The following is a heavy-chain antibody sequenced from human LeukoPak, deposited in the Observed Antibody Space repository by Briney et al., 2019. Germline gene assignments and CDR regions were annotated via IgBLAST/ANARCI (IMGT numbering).Heavy chain of an antibody. D-gene: IGHD5-12*01. V-gene: IGHV4-59*12. CDR3: ARSGSGYLRYYFDY. CDR2: IHYSGST. Sequence: SETLSLTCTVSGGSISSYYWTWIRQPPGKGLVWIGYIHYSGSTYYNPSLRSRVTISVDTSKNQFSLKLSSVTAADTAVYYCARSGSGYLRYYFDYWGQGTLVTVSS. J-gene: IGHJ4*02. CDR1: GGSISSYY.